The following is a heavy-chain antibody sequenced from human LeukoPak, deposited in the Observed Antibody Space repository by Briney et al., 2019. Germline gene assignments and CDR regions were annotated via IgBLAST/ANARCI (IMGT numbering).Heavy chain of an antibody. CDR1: GGSISSSSYY. CDR3: AREDRVGATTGSDY. Sequence: KPSETLSLTCTVSGGSISSSSYYWGWIRQPPGKGLEWIGTIYYSGSTYYNPSLKSRVTISVDTSRNQFSLKLRSVTAADTAVYYCAREDRVGATTGSDYWGQGTLVTVSS. CDR2: IYYSGST. V-gene: IGHV4-39*01. J-gene: IGHJ4*02. D-gene: IGHD1-26*01.